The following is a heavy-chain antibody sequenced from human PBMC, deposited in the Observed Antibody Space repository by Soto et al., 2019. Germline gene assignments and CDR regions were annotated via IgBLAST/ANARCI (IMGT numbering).Heavy chain of an antibody. Sequence: PGGSLRLSCAASGFTFSSYSMNWVRQAPGKGLEWVSYISSSGGTIYYADSVKGRFTISRDNAKNSLYLQMNSLRDEDTAVYYCARGYDLWSGYYYYFDYGGQGTLVTVSS. CDR2: ISSSGGTI. V-gene: IGHV3-48*02. CDR1: GFTFSSYS. J-gene: IGHJ4*02. CDR3: ARGYDLWSGYYYYFDY. D-gene: IGHD3-3*01.